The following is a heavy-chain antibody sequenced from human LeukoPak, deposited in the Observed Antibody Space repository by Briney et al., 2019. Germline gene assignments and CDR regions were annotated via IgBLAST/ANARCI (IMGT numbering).Heavy chain of an antibody. J-gene: IGHJ4*02. CDR2: INHSGST. CDR3: ARVAWGITTIGGNYFDY. CDR1: GDSISTYY. V-gene: IGHV4-34*01. Sequence: SETLSLTCTVSGDSISTYYWTWIRQSPGKGLEWIGEINHSGSTNYNPSLKSRVTISVDTSKNQFSLKLSSVTAADTAVYYCARVAWGITTIGGNYFDYWGQGTLVTVSS. D-gene: IGHD3-10*02.